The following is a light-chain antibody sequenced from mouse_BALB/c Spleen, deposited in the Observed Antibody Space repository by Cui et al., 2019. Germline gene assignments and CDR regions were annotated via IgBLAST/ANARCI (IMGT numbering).Light chain of an antibody. CDR3: QQWSSYPRT. V-gene: IGKV4-55*01. Sequence: QIVLTQSPAIMSASPGAKVTMTCSASSSVSYMYWYQQKPGSSTRLLIYDTSNLAGGVPVRFSGSGSGTSYSLTISRMEAEDAATYYCQQWSSYPRTFGGGTKLEIK. CDR1: SSVSY. J-gene: IGKJ1*01. CDR2: DTS.